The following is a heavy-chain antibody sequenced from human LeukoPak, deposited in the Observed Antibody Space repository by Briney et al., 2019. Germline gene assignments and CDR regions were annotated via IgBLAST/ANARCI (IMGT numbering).Heavy chain of an antibody. Sequence: GGSLRLSCAASGFTFSSYAMHWVRQAPGKGLEWVSGISWNSGSIGYADSVKGRLTISRDNAKNSLYLQMNSLRVDDTAFYYCVKDKGHGSGSYFNYWGQGILVTVSS. V-gene: IGHV3-9*01. CDR3: VKDKGHGSGSYFNY. D-gene: IGHD3-10*01. J-gene: IGHJ4*02. CDR2: ISWNSGSI. CDR1: GFTFSSYA.